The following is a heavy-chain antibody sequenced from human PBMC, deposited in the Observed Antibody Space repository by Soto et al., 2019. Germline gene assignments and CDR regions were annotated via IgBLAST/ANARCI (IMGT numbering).Heavy chain of an antibody. V-gene: IGHV1-69*02. Sequence: QVQLVQSGAEVKKPGSSVKVSCKASGGTFSSYTISWVRQAPGQGLEWMGRIIPILGIANYAQKFQGRVTITADKSTSTAYMELSSLRSEDTAVYYCARWRTYGSGSIRARFDLWGRGTLVTVSS. CDR1: GGTFSSYT. CDR3: ARWRTYGSGSIRARFDL. J-gene: IGHJ2*01. D-gene: IGHD3-10*01. CDR2: IIPILGIA.